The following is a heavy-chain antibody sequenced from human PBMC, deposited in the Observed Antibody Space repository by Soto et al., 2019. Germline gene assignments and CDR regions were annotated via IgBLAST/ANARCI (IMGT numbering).Heavy chain of an antibody. Sequence: EVQLLESGGALVQPGGSLRLSCAASGFTFSSYAMSWVRQAPGKGLEWFSGMSCSGGTSYYTDSGKGRFTISRDNSKRTLYLQMNSLRADGTSLYYCAKGPIFGVENIYDYWGQGTMVTVSS. J-gene: IGHJ4*02. D-gene: IGHD3-3*01. V-gene: IGHV3-23*01. CDR3: AKGPIFGVENIYDY. CDR2: MSCSGGTS. CDR1: GFTFSSYA.